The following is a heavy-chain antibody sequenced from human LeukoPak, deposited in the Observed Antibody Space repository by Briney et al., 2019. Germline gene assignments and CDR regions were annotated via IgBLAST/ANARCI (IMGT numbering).Heavy chain of an antibody. Sequence: GGSLRLSCAASGFTFSSYAMSWVRQAPGKGLEWVSSISSSSSYIYYADSVKGRFTISRDNAKNSLYLQMNSLRAEDTAVYYCARGAFGEFSYYYGMDVWGQGTTVTVSS. CDR3: ARGAFGEFSYYYGMDV. J-gene: IGHJ6*02. V-gene: IGHV3-21*01. CDR1: GFTFSSYA. CDR2: ISSSSSYI. D-gene: IGHD3-10*01.